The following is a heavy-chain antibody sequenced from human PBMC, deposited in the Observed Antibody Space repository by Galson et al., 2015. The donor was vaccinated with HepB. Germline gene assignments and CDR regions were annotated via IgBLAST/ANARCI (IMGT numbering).Heavy chain of an antibody. D-gene: IGHD4-17*01. CDR1: GFTFSHYA. Sequence: SLRLSCAASGFTFSHYAMRWVRQAPGKGLEWVSTISSGGTTFYADSVKGRFIISRDNSGDTVYLRMNNLRVDDTALYYCARKASGDSNFFDSWGQGTLVTVSS. V-gene: IGHV3-23*01. J-gene: IGHJ4*02. CDR3: ARKASGDSNFFDS. CDR2: ISSGGTT.